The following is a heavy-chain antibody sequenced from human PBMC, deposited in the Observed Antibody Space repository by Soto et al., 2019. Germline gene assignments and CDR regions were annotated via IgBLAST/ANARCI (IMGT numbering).Heavy chain of an antibody. J-gene: IGHJ4*02. D-gene: IGHD3-22*01. Sequence: ASVKVSCKASGGTFSSYAISWVRQAPGQGLEWMGGIIPIFGTANYAQKFQGRVTITADESTSTAYMELSSLRSEDTAVYYCARSEDSSGYYLSYFDDWGQGTLVTVSS. CDR1: GGTFSSYA. CDR2: IIPIFGTA. CDR3: ARSEDSSGYYLSYFDD. V-gene: IGHV1-69*13.